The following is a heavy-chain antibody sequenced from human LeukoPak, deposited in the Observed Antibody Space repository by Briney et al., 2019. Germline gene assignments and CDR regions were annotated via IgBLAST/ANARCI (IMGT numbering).Heavy chain of an antibody. CDR3: ARDIVVVPGSAFDI. CDR2: IYYSGST. CDR1: GGSISSYY. Sequence: SETLSLTCTVSGGSISSYYWSWIRQPPGKGLEWIGYIYYSGSTNYNPSLKSRVTISVDTSKNQFSLKLSSVTAADTAVYYCARDIVVVPGSAFDIWGQGTMVTVSS. D-gene: IGHD2-2*01. V-gene: IGHV4-59*01. J-gene: IGHJ3*02.